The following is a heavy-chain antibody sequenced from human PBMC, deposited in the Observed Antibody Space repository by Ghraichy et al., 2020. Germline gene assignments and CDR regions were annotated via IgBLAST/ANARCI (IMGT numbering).Heavy chain of an antibody. D-gene: IGHD2-2*01. V-gene: IGHV3-23*01. CDR2: ISGSGGST. CDR1: RFNFSNYA. J-gene: IGHJ6*02. Sequence: GGSLRLSCAASRFNFSNYAMTWVRQAPGKGLEWVSAISGSGGSTYYADSGKGRFTISRDNSKNTLYLQMNSLRAEDTAVYYCARLFARVVVVSAAGMDGWGQGASFTVSS. CDR3: ARLFARVVVVSAAGMDG.